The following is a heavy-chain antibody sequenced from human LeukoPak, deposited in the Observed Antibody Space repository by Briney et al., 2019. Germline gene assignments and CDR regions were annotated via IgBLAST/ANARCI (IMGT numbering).Heavy chain of an antibody. D-gene: IGHD6-19*01. Sequence: NASETLSLTCTVSGGSISSSSYYWGWIRQPPGKGLEWIGSIYYSGSTYYNPSLKSRVTISVDTSKNQFSLKLSSVTAADTAVYYCARDGPGYSSGWGGYDAFDIWGQGTMVTVSS. CDR3: ARDGPGYSSGWGGYDAFDI. CDR1: GGSISSSSYY. V-gene: IGHV4-39*07. J-gene: IGHJ3*02. CDR2: IYYSGST.